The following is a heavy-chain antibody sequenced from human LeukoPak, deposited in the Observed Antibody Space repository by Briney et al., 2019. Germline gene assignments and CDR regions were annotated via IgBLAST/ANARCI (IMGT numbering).Heavy chain of an antibody. V-gene: IGHV3-30*04. J-gene: IGHJ4*02. CDR3: AKETPGKGFDY. CDR2: ISFDGNNK. CDR1: RLTLSYYA. Sequence: GRSLTLSCAAFRLTLSYYALHWVRQAPGKGLEWVALISFDGNNKFYRNSVKGRFTISRDTSKNILCLQMNTHIGEGTAVNYCAKETPGKGFDYWGEGTMVTVSS.